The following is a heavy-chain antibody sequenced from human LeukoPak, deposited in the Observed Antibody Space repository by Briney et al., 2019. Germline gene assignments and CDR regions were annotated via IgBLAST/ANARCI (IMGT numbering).Heavy chain of an antibody. CDR3: ARDRGIGYCSGSSCYAMDV. V-gene: IGHV1-69*06. CDR1: GGTFSSYA. Sequence: ASVKVSCKASGGTFSSYAISWVRQAPGQGLEWMGGIIPIFGTANYAQKFQGRVTITADKSTSTAYMELSSLRSEDTAVYYCARDRGIGYCSGSSCYAMDVWGKGTTVTVSS. J-gene: IGHJ6*03. CDR2: IIPIFGTA. D-gene: IGHD2-15*01.